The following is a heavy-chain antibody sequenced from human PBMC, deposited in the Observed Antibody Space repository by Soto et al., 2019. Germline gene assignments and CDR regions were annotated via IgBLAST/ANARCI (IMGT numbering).Heavy chain of an antibody. Sequence: SETLSLTCTVSGGSVSRSFFYWSWVRQPPGQRLEWIGYIYYTGTTNYNPSLASRVAMSVDTSKKQFTLNLRSLTAADTARYYCARLKTSSGWSLFDSWGQGMLVTVSS. D-gene: IGHD6-13*01. V-gene: IGHV4-61*01. CDR1: GGSVSRSFFY. J-gene: IGHJ4*02. CDR2: IYYTGTT. CDR3: ARLKTSSGWSLFDS.